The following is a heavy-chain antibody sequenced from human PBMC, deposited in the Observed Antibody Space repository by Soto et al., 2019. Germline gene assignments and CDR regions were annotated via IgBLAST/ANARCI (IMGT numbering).Heavy chain of an antibody. V-gene: IGHV3-9*01. D-gene: IGHD1-26*01. CDR1: GFMFDEYA. CDR2: IGCNSGSI. Sequence: GGSLRLSCAASGFMFDEYAMHWVRQAPGKGLEWVSGIGCNSGSIGYADSVKGRFTISRDNAKNSLYLQMNSLRDEDTAVYYCARFGGFSGSYYGHDAFDIWGQGTMVTVSS. CDR3: ARFGGFSGSYYGHDAFDI. J-gene: IGHJ3*02.